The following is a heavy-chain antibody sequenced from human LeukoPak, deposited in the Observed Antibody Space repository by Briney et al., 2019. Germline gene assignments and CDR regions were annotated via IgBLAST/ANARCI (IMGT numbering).Heavy chain of an antibody. V-gene: IGHV1-69*13. CDR2: IIPIFGTA. D-gene: IGHD3-16*01. J-gene: IGHJ3*02. CDR1: GGTFSSYA. Sequence: ASVKVSCKASGGTFSSYAISWVRQPPGQGLEWMGGIIPIFGTANYAQKFQGRVTITADESTSTAYMELSSLRSEDTAVYYCARERDYVWGSYNIDAFDIWGQGTMVTVSS. CDR3: ARERDYVWGSYNIDAFDI.